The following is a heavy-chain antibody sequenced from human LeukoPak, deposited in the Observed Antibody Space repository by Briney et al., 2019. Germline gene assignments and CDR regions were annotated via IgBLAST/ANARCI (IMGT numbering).Heavy chain of an antibody. V-gene: IGHV1-69*13. CDR1: GGTFSSYA. CDR2: IIPIFGTA. J-gene: IGHJ4*02. Sequence: SVKVSCKASGGTFSSYAISWVRQAPGQGLEWMGGIIPIFGTANYAQKFQGRVTITADESTSTAYMELSSLRSEDTAVYYCAFEIAAAGAFYFDYWGQGTLVTVSS. CDR3: AFEIAAAGAFYFDY. D-gene: IGHD6-13*01.